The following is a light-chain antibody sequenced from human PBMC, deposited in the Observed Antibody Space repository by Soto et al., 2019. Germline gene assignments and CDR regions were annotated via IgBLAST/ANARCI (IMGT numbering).Light chain of an antibody. J-gene: IGKJ5*01. V-gene: IGKV3-20*01. Sequence: EVVCTQSSDIPSVSPGERSPLSRRASQSVRNNYLAWYPVRPGRAPRLLIYDASTKATAIPDRISGGGSGTDFPLTITGLEPEDLAVYYCKQYGSSPTCGKGTQLEIK. CDR2: DAS. CDR1: QSVRNNY. CDR3: KQYGSSPT.